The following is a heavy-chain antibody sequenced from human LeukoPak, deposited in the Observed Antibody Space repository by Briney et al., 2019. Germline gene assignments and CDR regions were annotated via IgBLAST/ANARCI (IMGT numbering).Heavy chain of an antibody. CDR2: INHSGST. V-gene: IGHV4-34*01. D-gene: IGHD6-19*01. CDR3: ARGLIASGWYGDFDY. CDR1: GGSFSGYY. Sequence: SETLSLTCAVYGGSFSGYYWSWIRQPPGKGLEWIGEINHSGSTNYNPSLKSRVTISVDTSKNQFSLKLSSVTAADTAVYYCARGLIASGWYGDFDYRGQGTLVTVSS. J-gene: IGHJ4*02.